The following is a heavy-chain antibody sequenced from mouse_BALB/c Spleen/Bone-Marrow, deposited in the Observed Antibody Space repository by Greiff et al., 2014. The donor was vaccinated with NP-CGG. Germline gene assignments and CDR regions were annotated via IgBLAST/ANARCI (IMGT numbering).Heavy chain of an antibody. Sequence: DVKLVESGGGLVKPGGSLKLSCAASGFAFSSYDMSWVRQTPEKRLEWVAYISHGGGTTYYSDTVKGRFTISRGNAKNTLYLQMSSLKSEDTAIYYCTRHGGYYPYYYAMDYWGQGTSVTVSS. CDR3: TRHGGYYPYYYAMDY. J-gene: IGHJ4*01. CDR2: ISHGGGTT. V-gene: IGHV5-12-1*01. CDR1: GFAFSSYD. D-gene: IGHD2-3*01.